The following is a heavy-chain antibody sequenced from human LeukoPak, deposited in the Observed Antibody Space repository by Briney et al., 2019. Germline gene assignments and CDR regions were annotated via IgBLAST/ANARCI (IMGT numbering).Heavy chain of an antibody. V-gene: IGHV4-59*01. D-gene: IGHD6-13*01. CDR2: IYYSGST. CDR1: GDSISSYY. Sequence: SETLSLTCSVSGDSISSYYWSWIRQPPGKGLEWIAYIYYSGSTNYNPSLKSRVTISVDTSKNQFSLKLSSVTAADTAVYYCARDQRGYSSSWLDYWGQGTLVTVSS. CDR3: ARDQRGYSSSWLDY. J-gene: IGHJ4*02.